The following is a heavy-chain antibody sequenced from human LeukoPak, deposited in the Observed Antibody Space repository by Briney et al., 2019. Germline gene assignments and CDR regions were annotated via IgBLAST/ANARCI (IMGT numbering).Heavy chain of an antibody. CDR3: AKGRARRVEGATTQNLYWYFDL. Sequence: GGSLRLSCAASGFTFSTYNMNWVRQAPGKGLEWVSYISSSSSTMYYADSVKGRFSISRDNSKNTLYLQMNSLRAEDTAVYYCAKGRARRVEGATTQNLYWYFDLWGRGTLVTVSS. CDR1: GFTFSTYN. CDR2: ISSSSSTM. D-gene: IGHD4-17*01. V-gene: IGHV3-48*01. J-gene: IGHJ2*01.